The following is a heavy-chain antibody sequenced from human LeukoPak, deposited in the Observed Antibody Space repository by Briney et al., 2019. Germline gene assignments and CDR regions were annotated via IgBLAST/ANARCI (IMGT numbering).Heavy chain of an antibody. V-gene: IGHV4-59*01. J-gene: IGHJ3*02. Sequence: SETLSLTCAVYGGSFSGYYWSWIRQPPGKGLEWIGYIYYSGSTNYNPSLKSRVTISVDTSKNQFSLKLSSVTAADTAVYYCARGLTSSPNDAFDIWGQGTMVTVSS. CDR3: ARGLTSSPNDAFDI. CDR1: GGSFSGYY. D-gene: IGHD3-16*01. CDR2: IYYSGST.